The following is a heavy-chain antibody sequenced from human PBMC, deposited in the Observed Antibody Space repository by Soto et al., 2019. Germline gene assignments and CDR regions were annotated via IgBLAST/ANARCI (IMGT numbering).Heavy chain of an antibody. CDR1: GYTLTELS. CDR3: ARQGHYYDSSGYPNY. Sequence: ASVKVSCKVSGYTLTELSMHWVRQAPGKGLEWMGGFDPEDGETIYAQKFQGRVTMTEDTSTDTAYMELSSLRSEDTAVYYCARQGHYYDSSGYPNYWGQGTLVTVSS. CDR2: FDPEDGET. J-gene: IGHJ4*02. D-gene: IGHD3-22*01. V-gene: IGHV1-24*01.